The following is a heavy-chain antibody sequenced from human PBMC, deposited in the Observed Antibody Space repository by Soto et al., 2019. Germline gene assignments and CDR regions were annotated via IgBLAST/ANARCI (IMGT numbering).Heavy chain of an antibody. J-gene: IGHJ4*02. CDR2: ISAYNGNT. V-gene: IGHV1-18*04. CDR3: ARDLAYGGNSDDFDY. D-gene: IGHD2-21*02. Sequence: ASVKVSCKASGYTFASYGSSWVRQAPGQGLEWMGWISAYNGNTNYAQKHQGRVTMTTGTSTSTAYMELRSLRSDDTAVYYCARDLAYGGNSDDFDYWGQGTLVTVSS. CDR1: GYTFASYG.